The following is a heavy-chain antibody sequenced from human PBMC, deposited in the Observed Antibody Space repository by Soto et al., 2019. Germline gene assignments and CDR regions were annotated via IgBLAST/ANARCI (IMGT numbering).Heavy chain of an antibody. CDR3: ARGPGSSWPNWFDP. Sequence: QVQLVKSGAEVKKPGASVKVSCKASGYTFTNYDINWMRQATGQGLEWMGWMNPNSGNTGYAQKFQGRVTMTRNTSISTAYMELSSLRSEDTAVYYCARGPGSSWPNWFDPWGQGTLVTVSS. CDR2: MNPNSGNT. D-gene: IGHD6-13*01. V-gene: IGHV1-8*01. CDR1: GYTFTNYD. J-gene: IGHJ5*02.